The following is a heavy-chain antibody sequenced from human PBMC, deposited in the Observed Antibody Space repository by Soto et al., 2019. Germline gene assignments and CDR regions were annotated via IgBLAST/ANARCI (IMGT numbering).Heavy chain of an antibody. J-gene: IGHJ4*02. CDR3: TRGASGYGNFDY. CDR2: VNSNGNDV. Sequence: EVQLVESGGGLVQPGGSLRLSCAASGFSISGYWMHWVRQAPGMGLVWVSRVNSNGNDVYYVDSVKGRFIISRDNAQNTLYLQINSPRAEDTAGYYCTRGASGYGNFDYWGQGVLLTVSS. CDR1: GFSISGYW. D-gene: IGHD5-12*01. V-gene: IGHV3-74*01.